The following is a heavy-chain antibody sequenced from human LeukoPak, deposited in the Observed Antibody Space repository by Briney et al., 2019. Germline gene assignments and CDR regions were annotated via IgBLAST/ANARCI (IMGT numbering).Heavy chain of an antibody. Sequence: GGSLRLSCAASGFTFSNYWMHWVRQTPGKGLVWVSRINTDGTTRYADSVKGRFTISRDNAKNTLYLQMDSLRAEDTAVYYRARGAGIVGSTTPFDYWGQGALVTVSS. CDR2: INTDGTT. D-gene: IGHD1-26*01. CDR3: ARGAGIVGSTTPFDY. CDR1: GFTFSNYW. J-gene: IGHJ4*02. V-gene: IGHV3-74*01.